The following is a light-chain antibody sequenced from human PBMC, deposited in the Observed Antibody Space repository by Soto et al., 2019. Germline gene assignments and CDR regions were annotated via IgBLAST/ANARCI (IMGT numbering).Light chain of an antibody. Sequence: AIPMTQSPSSLSASVGDRVTITCRASQGIRSALGWYQQKPGEAPKLLIYGASTLQTGVPSRFSGSGSGTDFTLTISSLQPEDFATYYCLQDYSYPRTFGQGTKVENK. V-gene: IGKV1-6*01. CDR3: LQDYSYPRT. CDR2: GAS. CDR1: QGIRSA. J-gene: IGKJ1*01.